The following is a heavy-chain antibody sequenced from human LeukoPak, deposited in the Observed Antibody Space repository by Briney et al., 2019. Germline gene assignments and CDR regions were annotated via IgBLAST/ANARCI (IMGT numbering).Heavy chain of an antibody. J-gene: IGHJ4*02. Sequence: VASVKVSCKASGYTFTSYDINWVRQAPGQGLEWMGWINPNSGGTNYAQKFQGRVTMTRDTSISTAYMELSRLRSDVTAVYYCARDRRGGSYPQGTFDYWGQGTLVTVSS. CDR3: ARDRRGGSYPQGTFDY. CDR2: INPNSGGT. D-gene: IGHD1-26*01. CDR1: GYTFTSYD. V-gene: IGHV1-2*02.